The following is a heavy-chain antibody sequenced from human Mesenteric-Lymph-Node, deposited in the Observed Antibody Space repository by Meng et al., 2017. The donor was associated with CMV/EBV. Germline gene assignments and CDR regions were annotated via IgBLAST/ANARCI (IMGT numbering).Heavy chain of an antibody. Sequence: GSLRLSCAASGFTFSSYGMHWVRQAPGKGLEWVAVIWYDGSNKYYADSVKGRFTISRDNSKNTLYLQMNSLRVEDTAIYYCAKGDVVGLAVLYWGQGTLVTVSS. J-gene: IGHJ4*02. CDR3: AKGDVVGLAVLY. D-gene: IGHD2-15*01. CDR1: GFTFSSYG. CDR2: IWYDGSNK. V-gene: IGHV3-33*06.